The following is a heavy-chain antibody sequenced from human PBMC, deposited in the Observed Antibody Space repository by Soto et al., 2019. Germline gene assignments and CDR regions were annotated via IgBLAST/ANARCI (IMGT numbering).Heavy chain of an antibody. V-gene: IGHV3-23*01. CDR1: GLIFSNYA. CDR2: ISGSGGST. D-gene: IGHD2-8*02. J-gene: IGHJ4*02. CDR3: AKDPSGGWGMPDDY. Sequence: EVQLLESGGGLVQPGGSLRLSCAASGLIFSNYAMSWVRQAPGKGLEWVSAISGSGGSTFYADSVKGRFTISRDNSKNTVYLQMNSLRAEDTAVYYCAKDPSGGWGMPDDYWGQGTLVTVSS.